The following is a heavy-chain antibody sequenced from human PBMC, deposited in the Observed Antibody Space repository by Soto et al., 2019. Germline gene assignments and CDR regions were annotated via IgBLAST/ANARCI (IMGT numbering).Heavy chain of an antibody. CDR1: GDSINNSSYY. D-gene: IGHD2-21*02. J-gene: IGHJ4*02. CDR2: IYYSRST. V-gene: IGHV4-39*01. Sequence: PSETLSLTCTVTGDSINNSSYYWGWIRQPAGKGLEWIGSIYYSRSTYNNPSLKSRVSMSVDTSKNQFSLKLRSVTAADTALYYCARQRTSVVTQAYFDSWGQGSLVTVSS. CDR3: ARQRTSVVTQAYFDS.